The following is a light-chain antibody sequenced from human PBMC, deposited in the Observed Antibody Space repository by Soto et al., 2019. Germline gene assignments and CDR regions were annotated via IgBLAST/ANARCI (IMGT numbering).Light chain of an antibody. CDR1: QSISTY. V-gene: IGKV1-39*01. CDR2: TAY. Sequence: IQMTQSPSSLSASVGDRVTITCRASQSISTYLNWYQQKPGKAHKLLIYTAYSLQSGVQSRFSGSGSGTDFTLTIRSLQPEDFATYYCKQSYSTPRTFGQGTKVDIK. J-gene: IGKJ1*01. CDR3: KQSYSTPRT.